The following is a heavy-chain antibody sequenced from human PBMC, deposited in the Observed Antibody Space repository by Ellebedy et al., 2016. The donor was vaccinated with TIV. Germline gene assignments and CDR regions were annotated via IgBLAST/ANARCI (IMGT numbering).Heavy chain of an antibody. V-gene: IGHV3-66*01. CDR1: GFSVSRKY. Sequence: GESLKISCAVSGFSVSRKYMSWVRQAPGKGLEWVSVIYSDGSTFYADSVKGRLAISRDSSKNTLYLQMSSLRAEDTAVYYCARGITVADSRGFFYYYGLDVWGQGTTVTVFS. D-gene: IGHD6-19*01. CDR3: ARGITVADSRGFFYYYGLDV. CDR2: IYSDGST. J-gene: IGHJ6*02.